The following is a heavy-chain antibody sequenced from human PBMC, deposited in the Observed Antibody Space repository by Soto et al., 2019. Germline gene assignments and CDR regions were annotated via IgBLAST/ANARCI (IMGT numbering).Heavy chain of an antibody. J-gene: IGHJ6*02. CDR2: ISSSSSYI. V-gene: IGHV3-21*01. CDR3: AREDQLENGMDV. D-gene: IGHD2-2*01. CDR1: GFTFSSYS. Sequence: GGSLRLSCAASGFTFSSYSMNWVRQAPGKGLEWVSSISSSSSYIYYADSVKGRFTISRDNAKNSLYLQMNSLRAEDTAVYYCAREDQLENGMDVWGQGTTVTVSS.